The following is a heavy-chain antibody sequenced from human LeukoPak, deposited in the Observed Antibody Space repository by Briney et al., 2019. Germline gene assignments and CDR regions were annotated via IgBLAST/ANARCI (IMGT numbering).Heavy chain of an antibody. J-gene: IGHJ4*02. CDR1: GFTFSRYW. D-gene: IGHD1-14*01. Sequence: GGSLRLSCAASGFTFSRYWMSWVRQAPGKGLEWVANIKQDGSEKYCVDSVKGRFTISRDNGKDSLYLQMNNLRAEDTAVYYCARARNGPHYFDNWGQGTLVTGSS. CDR2: IKQDGSEK. V-gene: IGHV3-7*01. CDR3: ARARNGPHYFDN.